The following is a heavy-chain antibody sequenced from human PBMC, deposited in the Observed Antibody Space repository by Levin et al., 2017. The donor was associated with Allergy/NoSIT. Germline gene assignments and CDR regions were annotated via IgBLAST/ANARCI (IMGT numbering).Heavy chain of an antibody. D-gene: IGHD3-3*01. Sequence: SGGSLRLSCAASGFSFSTYWITWVRQAPGKGLEWVANINQDGSEKYYVGSVKGRFTISRDNAKSSLYLQMNSLRAEDTAVYSCAFYDFWSGYYGSRGFWGQGTLVTVSS. V-gene: IGHV3-7*01. CDR3: AFYDFWSGYYGSRGF. CDR2: INQDGSEK. J-gene: IGHJ4*02. CDR1: GFSFSTYW.